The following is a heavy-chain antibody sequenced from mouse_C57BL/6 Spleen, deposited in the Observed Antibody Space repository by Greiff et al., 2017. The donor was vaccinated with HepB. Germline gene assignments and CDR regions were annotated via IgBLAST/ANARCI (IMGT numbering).Heavy chain of an antibody. Sequence: QVQLQQSGAELVRPGTSVKVSCKASGYAFTNYLIEWVKQRPGQGLEWIGVINPGSGGTNYNEKFKGKATLTADKSSSTAYMQLSSLTSEDSAVYFCASSPSPGYYYGSSPFDYWGQGTTLTVSS. CDR3: ASSPSPGYYYGSSPFDY. CDR1: GYAFTNYL. V-gene: IGHV1-54*01. J-gene: IGHJ2*01. CDR2: INPGSGGT. D-gene: IGHD1-1*01.